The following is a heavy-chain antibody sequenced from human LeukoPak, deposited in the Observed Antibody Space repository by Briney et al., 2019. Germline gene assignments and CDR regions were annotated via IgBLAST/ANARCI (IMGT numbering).Heavy chain of an antibody. V-gene: IGHV1-2*02. J-gene: IGHJ4*02. Sequence: GASVKVSCKTSGYIFTGYYIYWVRQAPGQGFEWIGWIDPNGGGTNYSQNFQGRVNMARDTSVSTAFMELRGLTYDDTAIYFCARKGRSTLDYWGQGTLVTLSS. CDR1: GYIFTGYY. CDR2: IDPNGGGT. CDR3: ARKGRSTLDY. D-gene: IGHD1-26*01.